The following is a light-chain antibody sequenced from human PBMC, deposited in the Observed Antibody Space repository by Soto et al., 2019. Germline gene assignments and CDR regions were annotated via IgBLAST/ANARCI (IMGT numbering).Light chain of an antibody. V-gene: IGLV2-11*01. CDR1: SSDVGGYNY. CDR2: DVN. Sequence: QSALTQPRSVSGSPGQSVTISCTGTSSDVGGYNYVSWYQQFPGKAPKLIIFDVNKRPSGVPNRFSGSKSGNSASLTVSGLQADDESDYYCSSYAGTSTWVFGGGTKLTVL. CDR3: SSYAGTSTWV. J-gene: IGLJ3*02.